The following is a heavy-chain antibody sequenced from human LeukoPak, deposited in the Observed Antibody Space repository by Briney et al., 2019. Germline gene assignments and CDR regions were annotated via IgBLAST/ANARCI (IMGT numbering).Heavy chain of an antibody. CDR2: IYYSGST. Sequence: SETLSLTCTVSGGSISSSSCYWGWIRQPPGKGLEWIGSIYYSGSTYYNPSLKSRVTISVDTSKNQFSLKLSSVTAADTAVYYCARGWNARVYNWFDPWGQGTLVTVSS. V-gene: IGHV4-39*01. CDR1: GGSISSSSCY. J-gene: IGHJ5*02. D-gene: IGHD1-1*01. CDR3: ARGWNARVYNWFDP.